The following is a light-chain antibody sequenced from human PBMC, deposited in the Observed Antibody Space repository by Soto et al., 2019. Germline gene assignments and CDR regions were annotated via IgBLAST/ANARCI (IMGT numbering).Light chain of an antibody. CDR3: QQYNNWPPAT. J-gene: IGKJ1*01. CDR2: RAS. V-gene: IGKV3-15*01. CDR1: QSVSSY. Sequence: ELVLTQSPATLSLSPGERATLSCRGSQSVSSYLAWYQQKPGQAPRLLIYRASTRATDIPARFSGSGSGTEFTPTISSLQSEDFAVYYCQQYNNWPPATCGQGTKVDIK.